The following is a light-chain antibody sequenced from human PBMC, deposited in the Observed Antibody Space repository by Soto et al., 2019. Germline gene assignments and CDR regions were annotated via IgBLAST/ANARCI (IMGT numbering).Light chain of an antibody. J-gene: IGKJ1*01. CDR1: QSVSSQ. V-gene: IGKV3-11*01. Sequence: EIVLTQSPATLSLSPGERATLSCRASQSVSSQLAWYQQKPGQAPRLLIYDASNRATGIPARFSGGGSATDFTLTISSLEPEDFATYSCQQSNSITWTFGQGTKVEIK. CDR2: DAS. CDR3: QQSNSITWT.